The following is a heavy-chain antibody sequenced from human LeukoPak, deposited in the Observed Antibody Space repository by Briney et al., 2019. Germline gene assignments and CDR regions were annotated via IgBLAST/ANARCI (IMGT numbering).Heavy chain of an antibody. J-gene: IGHJ6*02. Sequence: SETLSLTCTVSGGSISSYYWSWIRQPPGKGLEWIGYIYYSGSTNYNPSLKSQVTISVDTSKNQFSLKLSSVTAADTAVYYCARLAVAGTDYYYYYGMDVWGQGTTVTVSS. V-gene: IGHV4-59*08. CDR2: IYYSGST. CDR1: GGSISSYY. CDR3: ARLAVAGTDYYYYYGMDV. D-gene: IGHD6-19*01.